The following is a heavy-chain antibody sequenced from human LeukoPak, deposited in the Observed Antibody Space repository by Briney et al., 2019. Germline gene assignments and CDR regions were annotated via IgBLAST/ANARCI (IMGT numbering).Heavy chain of an antibody. CDR3: ARDKALLGIFGGY. J-gene: IGHJ3*01. Sequence: GSSVKVSCKTSGYTFTSYGISWVRQAPAQGLEWLGWISGYNGNTKYEQSLQGRVTMTIATSTNTAYMELRSLRSDDTAVYYCARDKALLGIFGGYWGQGTMVTVSS. V-gene: IGHV1-18*01. CDR2: ISGYNGNT. CDR1: GYTFTSYG. D-gene: IGHD3-3*01.